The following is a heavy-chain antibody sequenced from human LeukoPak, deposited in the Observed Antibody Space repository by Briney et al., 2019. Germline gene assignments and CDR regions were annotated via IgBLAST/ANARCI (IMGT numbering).Heavy chain of an antibody. Sequence: PGGSLRLSCAASGFTFSSYGMHWVRQAPGKGLEWVAVISYDGSNKYYADSVKGRFTISRDNSKNTLYLQVNSLRAEDTAVYYCAKSSHDGPLDYWGQGTLVTVSS. V-gene: IGHV3-30*18. CDR1: GFTFSSYG. CDR3: AKSSHDGPLDY. D-gene: IGHD1-1*01. CDR2: ISYDGSNK. J-gene: IGHJ4*02.